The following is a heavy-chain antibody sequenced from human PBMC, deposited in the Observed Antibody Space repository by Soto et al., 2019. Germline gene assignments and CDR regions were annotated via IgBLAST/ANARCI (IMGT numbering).Heavy chain of an antibody. CDR3: ASANYDVLTGSRYYYMDV. D-gene: IGHD3-9*01. CDR1: GGTFSSYT. Sequence: QVQLVQSGAEVKKPGSSVKVSCKASGGTFSSYTISWVRQAPGQGLEWMGRIIPILGIANYAQKFQGRVTITADKSTSTAYMELSSLRSEDPAVYYCASANYDVLTGSRYYYMDVWGKGTTVTVSS. V-gene: IGHV1-69*02. J-gene: IGHJ6*03. CDR2: IIPILGIA.